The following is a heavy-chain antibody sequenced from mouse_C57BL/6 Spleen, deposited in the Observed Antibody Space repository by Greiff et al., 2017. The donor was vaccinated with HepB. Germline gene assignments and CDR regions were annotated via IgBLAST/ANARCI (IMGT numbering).Heavy chain of an antibody. D-gene: IGHD2-4*01. V-gene: IGHV5-4*01. CDR3: ARSYDYDGDWFAY. CDR1: GFTFSSYA. J-gene: IGHJ3*01. Sequence: EVQRVESGGGLVKPGGSLKLSCAASGFTFSSYAMSWVRQTPEKRLEWVATISDGGSYTYYPDNVKGRFTISRDNAKNNLYLQMSHLKSEDTAMYYCARSYDYDGDWFAYWGQGTLVTVSA. CDR2: ISDGGSYT.